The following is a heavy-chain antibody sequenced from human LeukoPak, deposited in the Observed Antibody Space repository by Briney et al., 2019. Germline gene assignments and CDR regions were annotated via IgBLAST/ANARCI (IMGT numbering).Heavy chain of an antibody. Sequence: GGSLRLSCAASGFTFDDYGMSWVRQAPGKGLEWVSGINWNGGSTGYAESVKGRFTISRDNAKNSLYLQMNSLRAEDTALYYCARARYYDILTGYPLYYFDYWGQGTLVTVSS. CDR3: ARARYYDILTGYPLYYFDY. D-gene: IGHD3-9*01. CDR2: INWNGGST. V-gene: IGHV3-20*04. CDR1: GFTFDDYG. J-gene: IGHJ4*02.